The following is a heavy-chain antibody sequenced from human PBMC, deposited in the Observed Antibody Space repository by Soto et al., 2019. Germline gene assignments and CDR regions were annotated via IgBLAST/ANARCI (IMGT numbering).Heavy chain of an antibody. Sequence: PSETLSLTCTVSGGSISSGCYYWSWVLQHPGKGREWIGYMYYSGSTYYNPSLKSRIPISVDTSKNQFSLKLSSVTAADTAVYYCARATAMVRTYGMDVWGQGTTVTVSS. CDR3: ARATAMVRTYGMDV. V-gene: IGHV4-31*03. CDR2: MYYSGST. D-gene: IGHD5-18*01. CDR1: GGSISSGCYY. J-gene: IGHJ6*02.